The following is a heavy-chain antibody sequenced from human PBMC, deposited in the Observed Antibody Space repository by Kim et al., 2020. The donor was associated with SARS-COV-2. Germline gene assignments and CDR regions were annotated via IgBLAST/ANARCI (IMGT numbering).Heavy chain of an antibody. V-gene: IGHV3-53*04. J-gene: IGHJ2*01. CDR3: ARELNGDSSGYYYFRYFDL. CDR2: IYSGGST. CDR1: GFTVSSNY. D-gene: IGHD3-22*01. Sequence: GGSLRLSCAASGFTVSSNYMSWVRQAPGKGLEWVSVIYSGGSTYYADSVKGRFTISRHNSKNTLYLQMNSLRAEDTAVYYCARELNGDSSGYYYFRYFDLWGRGTLVTVSS.